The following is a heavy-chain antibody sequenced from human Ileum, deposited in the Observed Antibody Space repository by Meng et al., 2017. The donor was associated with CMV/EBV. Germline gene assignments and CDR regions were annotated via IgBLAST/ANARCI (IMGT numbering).Heavy chain of an antibody. J-gene: IGHJ4*02. CDR2: IRYDGSQA. D-gene: IGHD1-26*01. V-gene: IGHV3-30*02. CDR3: VKGSRLVGSLADY. CDR1: GFSFNGCG. Sequence: QVECVESGGGVVQAGESLRLSCAASGFSFNGCGMNWVRQAPGKGLDWVTYIRYDGSQAHYANSVKGRFTVSRDNSKNTLYLQMDSLRPEDTAAYYCVKGSRLVGSLADYWGQGILVTVSS.